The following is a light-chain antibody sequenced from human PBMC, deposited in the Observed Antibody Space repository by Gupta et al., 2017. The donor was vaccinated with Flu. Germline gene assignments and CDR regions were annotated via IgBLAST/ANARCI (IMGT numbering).Light chain of an antibody. Sequence: GDRVTITCRASQGIGTFLAWYQQKPGKVPSLLIYDASSLQSGVPPRFSGSGSGKEFTLTITSLQPEDVASYYCQKYEGAPWTFGQGTQVEIK. V-gene: IGKV1-27*01. CDR3: QKYEGAPWT. CDR2: DAS. J-gene: IGKJ1*01. CDR1: QGIGTF.